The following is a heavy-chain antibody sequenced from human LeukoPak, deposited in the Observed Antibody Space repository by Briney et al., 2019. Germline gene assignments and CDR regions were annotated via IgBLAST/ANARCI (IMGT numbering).Heavy chain of an antibody. Sequence: ASVKVSCKASGYTFTSYGISWVRQAPGQGLEWVGWISAYNGETNYAQKVQGRVTMTTDTSTSTAYMELRSLRSDDTAVYCCARTRPTVEGWGFDYWGQGTLVTVSS. J-gene: IGHJ4*01. CDR1: GYTFTSYG. D-gene: IGHD4-23*01. V-gene: IGHV1-18*01. CDR2: ISAYNGET. CDR3: ARTRPTVEGWGFDY.